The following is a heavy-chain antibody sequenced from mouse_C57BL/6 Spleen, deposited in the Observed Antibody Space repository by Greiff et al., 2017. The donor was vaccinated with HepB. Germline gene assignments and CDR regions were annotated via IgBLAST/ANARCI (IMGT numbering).Heavy chain of an antibody. CDR3: ARMGTGTWFAY. Sequence: QVQLQQPGAELVRPGTSVKLSCKASGYTFTSYWMHWVNQRPGQGLEWIGVIDPSDSYTNYNQKFKGKATLTVDTSSSTAYMQLSSLTSEDSAVYYCARMGTGTWFAYWGQGTLVTVSA. V-gene: IGHV1-59*01. CDR2: IDPSDSYT. D-gene: IGHD4-1*01. J-gene: IGHJ3*01. CDR1: GYTFTSYW.